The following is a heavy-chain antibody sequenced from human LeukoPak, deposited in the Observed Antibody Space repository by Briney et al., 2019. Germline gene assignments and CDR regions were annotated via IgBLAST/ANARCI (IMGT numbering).Heavy chain of an antibody. CDR3: ARDNPSCWYFDL. J-gene: IGHJ2*01. CDR1: GFTFSAYS. Sequence: GGSLRLSCAASGFTFSAYSMNWVRQAPGKGLEWVSSIGSGSNYIYYADSLKGRFTISRDDARNSLYLQMNSLRAEDTALYYCARDNPSCWYFDLWGRGTLVTVSS. CDR2: IGSGSNYI. V-gene: IGHV3-21*04. D-gene: IGHD2-2*01.